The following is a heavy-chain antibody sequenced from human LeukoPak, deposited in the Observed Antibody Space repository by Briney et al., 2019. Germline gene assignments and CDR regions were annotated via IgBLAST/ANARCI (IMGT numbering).Heavy chain of an antibody. J-gene: IGHJ4*02. CDR1: GFTFTNAW. D-gene: IGHD3-10*01. V-gene: IGHV3-15*01. CDR3: VTDLGLTMIRGVIVN. Sequence: GESLRLSCAASGFTFTNAWMSWVRQAPGKGLEWVGRIKSKGDGEATDYAAPERGRVTMSRDDSKATLYLQMYSLKSEDTAVYYCVTDLGLTMIRGVIVNWGQGTLVTVSS. CDR2: IKSKGDGEAT.